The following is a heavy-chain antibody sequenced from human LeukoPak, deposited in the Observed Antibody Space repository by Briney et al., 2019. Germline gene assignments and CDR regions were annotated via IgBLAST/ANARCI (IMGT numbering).Heavy chain of an antibody. D-gene: IGHD1-1*01. V-gene: IGHV3-15*01. CDR3: TTDGAYNWNDVAWFDP. J-gene: IGHJ5*02. CDR2: IKSKTDGGTT. CDR1: GFTFSNAW. Sequence: GRSLRLSCAASGFTFSNAWMSWVRQAPGKGLEWVGRIKSKTDGGTTDYAAPVKGRFTISRDDSKDTLYLQMNSLKTEDTAVYYCTTDGAYNWNDVAWFDPWGQGTLVTVSS.